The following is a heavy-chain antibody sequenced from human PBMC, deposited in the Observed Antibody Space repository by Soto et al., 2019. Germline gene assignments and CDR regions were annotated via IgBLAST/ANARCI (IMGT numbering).Heavy chain of an antibody. V-gene: IGHV4-39*01. J-gene: IGHJ6*03. Sequence: SETLSLTCTVSGCSISSSNWWSWVRQPPGKGLEWIGSIYYSGSTYYNPSLKSRVTISVDTSKNQFSLKLSSVTAADTAVYYCAGVKVTMVRGYMDVWGKGTTVTVSS. D-gene: IGHD3-10*01. CDR1: GCSISSSNW. CDR3: AGVKVTMVRGYMDV. CDR2: IYYSGST.